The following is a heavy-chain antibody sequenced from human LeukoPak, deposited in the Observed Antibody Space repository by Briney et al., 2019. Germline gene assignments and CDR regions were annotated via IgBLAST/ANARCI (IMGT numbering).Heavy chain of an antibody. Sequence: SQTLSLTCTVSGGSISSGGYYWSWIRQHPGDGLEWIGYIYYSGSTYYNPSLKSRVTISIDTSKNHFSLKLSSVTAADTAVYYCVRAGGFFSPFGYWGQGTLVTVSS. V-gene: IGHV4-31*02. CDR2: IYYSGST. D-gene: IGHD3-16*01. J-gene: IGHJ4*02. CDR1: GGSISSGGYY. CDR3: VRAGGFFSPFGY.